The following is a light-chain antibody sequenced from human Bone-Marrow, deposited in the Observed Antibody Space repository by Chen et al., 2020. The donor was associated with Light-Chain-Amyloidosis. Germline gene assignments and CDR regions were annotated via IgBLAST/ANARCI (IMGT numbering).Light chain of an antibody. Sequence: SYELTQPPSVSVYQGQTARITCSGDDLPTKYAYWYQQKPGQAPVLVIHRDTERPSGISERFSGSSSGTTATLTIGGVQAEDEADYHCQSADSSGTYEVIFGGGTKLTVL. CDR2: RDT. CDR1: DLPTKY. J-gene: IGLJ2*01. CDR3: QSADSSGTYEVI. V-gene: IGLV3-25*03.